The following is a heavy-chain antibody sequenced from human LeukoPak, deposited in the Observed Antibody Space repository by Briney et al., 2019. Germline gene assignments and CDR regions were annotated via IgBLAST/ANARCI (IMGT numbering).Heavy chain of an antibody. CDR2: IDPSDSYT. V-gene: IGHV5-10-1*01. CDR3: ARLGRDFYAMDV. D-gene: IGHD1-26*01. J-gene: IGHJ6*02. CDR1: GYSFTSYW. Sequence: GESLRISCKGSGYSFTSYWITWVRQMPGKGLEWMGRIDPSDSYTNYSPSFQGHVTTSADKSISTAYLQWSSLKASDTAMYYCARLGRDFYAMDVWGQGTTVTVSS.